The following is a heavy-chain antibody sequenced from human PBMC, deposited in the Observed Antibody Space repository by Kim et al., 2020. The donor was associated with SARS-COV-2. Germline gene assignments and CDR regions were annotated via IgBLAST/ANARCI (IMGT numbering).Heavy chain of an antibody. D-gene: IGHD5-18*01. J-gene: IGHJ4*02. CDR2: FDPEDGET. CDR3: ATGHSYGYGYYFDY. CDR1: GYTLTELS. Sequence: ASVKVSCKVSGYTLTELSMHWVRQAPGKGLEWMGGFDPEDGETIYAQKFQGRVTMTEDTSTDTAYMELSSLRSEDTAVYYCATGHSYGYGYYFDYWGQGTLVTVSS. V-gene: IGHV1-24*01.